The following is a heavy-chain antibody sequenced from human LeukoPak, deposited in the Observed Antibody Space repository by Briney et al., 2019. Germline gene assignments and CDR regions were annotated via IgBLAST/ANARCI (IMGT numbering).Heavy chain of an antibody. CDR1: GFTFSSYS. Sequence: PGGSLRLSCAASGFTFSSYSMNWVRQAPGKGLEWVSSISSSSSYIYYADSVKGRFTISRDNAKNSLYLQMNSLRAEDTAVYYCAREVRRSPQYYYYMDVWGKGTTVTVSS. V-gene: IGHV3-21*01. D-gene: IGHD4-17*01. CDR3: AREVRRSPQYYYYMDV. J-gene: IGHJ6*03. CDR2: ISSSSSYI.